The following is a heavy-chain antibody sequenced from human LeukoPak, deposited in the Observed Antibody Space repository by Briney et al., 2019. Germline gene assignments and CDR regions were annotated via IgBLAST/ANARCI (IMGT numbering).Heavy chain of an antibody. D-gene: IGHD5-12*01. CDR2: IKQDGSEK. CDR1: GFTVSSNY. V-gene: IGHV3-7*03. Sequence: GGSLRLSCAASGFTVSSNYMSWVRQAPGKGLEWVANIKQDGSEKYYVDSVKGRFTISRDNAKNSLYLQMNSLRAEDTALYYCAKGVDIVAQDAFDIWGQGTMVTVSS. J-gene: IGHJ3*02. CDR3: AKGVDIVAQDAFDI.